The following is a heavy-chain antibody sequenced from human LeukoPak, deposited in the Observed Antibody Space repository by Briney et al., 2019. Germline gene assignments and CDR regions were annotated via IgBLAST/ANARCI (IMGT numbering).Heavy chain of an antibody. CDR1: GYTFTSYG. CDR2: ISAYNGNT. Sequence: ASVKVSCKASGYTFTSYGISWVRQAPGQGLERMGWISAYNGNTNYAQKLQGRVTMTTDTSTSTAYMELRSLRSDDTAVYYCARDLFCSSTSCYNAFDIWGQGTMVTVSS. CDR3: ARDLFCSSTSCYNAFDI. J-gene: IGHJ3*02. D-gene: IGHD2-2*01. V-gene: IGHV1-18*01.